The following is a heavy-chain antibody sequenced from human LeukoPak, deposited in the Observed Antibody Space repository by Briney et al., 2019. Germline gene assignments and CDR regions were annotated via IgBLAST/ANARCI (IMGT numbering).Heavy chain of an antibody. CDR1: GFTFSSYG. V-gene: IGHV3-33*01. D-gene: IGHD4-23*01. Sequence: GGSLRLSCAASGFTFSSYGMHWVRQAPGKGLEWVTLIWYDGSNKYYADSVKGRFTISRDNSKNTLYLQMNSLGAEDTAVYYCAREGPRGNSQFDYWGQGTLVTVSS. J-gene: IGHJ4*02. CDR3: AREGPRGNSQFDY. CDR2: IWYDGSNK.